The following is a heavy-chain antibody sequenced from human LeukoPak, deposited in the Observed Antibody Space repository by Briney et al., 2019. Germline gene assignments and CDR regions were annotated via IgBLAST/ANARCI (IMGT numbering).Heavy chain of an antibody. CDR1: GFTFSNYG. V-gene: IGHV3-23*01. D-gene: IGHD6-13*01. J-gene: IGHJ4*02. Sequence: PGESLRLSCAASGFTFSNYGLSWVRQAPGKGLEWVSAISGNGGDTHYADPVKGRFTISRDNSKNTLYLQMNSLRAEDTAVYYCAERPGSSWYGPFDFWGQGTLLTVSS. CDR3: AERPGSSWYGPFDF. CDR2: ISGNGGDT.